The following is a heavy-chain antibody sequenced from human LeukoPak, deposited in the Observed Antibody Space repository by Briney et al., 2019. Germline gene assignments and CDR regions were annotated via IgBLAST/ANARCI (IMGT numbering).Heavy chain of an antibody. J-gene: IGHJ4*02. CDR1: GFTFSSYW. D-gene: IGHD6-19*01. V-gene: IGHV3-7*01. Sequence: GGSLRLSCAASGFTFSSYWMSWVRRAPGKGLEWVANIKQDGSEKYYVDSVKGRFTISRDNAKNSLYLQMNSLRAEDTAVYYCARDRTGGAVAGKGYYFDYWGQGTLVTVSS. CDR3: ARDRTGGAVAGKGYYFDY. CDR2: IKQDGSEK.